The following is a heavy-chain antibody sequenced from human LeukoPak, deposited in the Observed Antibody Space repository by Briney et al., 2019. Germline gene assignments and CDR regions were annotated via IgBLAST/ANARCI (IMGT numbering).Heavy chain of an antibody. J-gene: IGHJ3*02. CDR2: INSDGSST. CDR1: GFTFSNYW. CDR3: ARDVLAAGATGTFDI. D-gene: IGHD1-14*01. V-gene: IGHV3-74*01. Sequence: GGSLRLSCAASGFTFSNYWMHWVRQAPGKGLVWVSRINSDGSSTTYADSVKGRFTISRDNAKNTLYLQMNSLRAEDTAVYYCARDVLAAGATGTFDIWGQGTMVTVSS.